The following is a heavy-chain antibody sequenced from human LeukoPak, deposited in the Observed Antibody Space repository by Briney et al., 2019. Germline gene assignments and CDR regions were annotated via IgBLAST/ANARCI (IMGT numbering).Heavy chain of an antibody. CDR2: INHREST. CDR1: GGSFSGYY. CDR3: ARGRLGYSSGWYDFGVNNWFDP. Sequence: SETLSLTCAVYGGSFSGYYWSWIRQPPGKGLEWIGEINHRESTNYNPSLKSRVTISVDTSKNQFSLKLSSVTAADTAVYYCARGRLGYSSGWYDFGVNNWFDPWGQGTLVTVSS. D-gene: IGHD6-19*01. V-gene: IGHV4-34*01. J-gene: IGHJ5*02.